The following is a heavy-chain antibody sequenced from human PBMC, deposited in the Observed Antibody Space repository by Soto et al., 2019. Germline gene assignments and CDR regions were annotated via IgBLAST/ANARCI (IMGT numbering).Heavy chain of an antibody. Sequence: PGGSLRLSCAASGFTFSSYWMHWVRQVPEKGLVWVSRINSDGSITNYADAVKGRFTISRDNVKNTLYLQMNSLGAEDTAVYYCVRYSRSVGGSYRPDYWGQGTLVTVSS. V-gene: IGHV3-74*01. J-gene: IGHJ4*02. CDR2: INSDGSIT. D-gene: IGHD3-16*02. CDR1: GFTFSSYW. CDR3: VRYSRSVGGSYRPDY.